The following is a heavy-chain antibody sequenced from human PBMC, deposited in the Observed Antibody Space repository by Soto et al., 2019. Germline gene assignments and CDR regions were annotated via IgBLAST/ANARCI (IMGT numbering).Heavy chain of an antibody. D-gene: IGHD5-12*01. CDR1: AASVSNTDAA. CDR2: TYHRSKWYN. Sequence: PSQXLSRTYAISAASVSNTDAAWNWIRQSPSRGLEWLGRTYHRSKWYNDYAVSLKSRITINPDTSKNQFSLQLNSVNPEDTAVYYCAGVIVATIERYGMDVWGQGTTVTVS. CDR3: AGVIVATIERYGMDV. J-gene: IGHJ6*02. V-gene: IGHV6-1*01.